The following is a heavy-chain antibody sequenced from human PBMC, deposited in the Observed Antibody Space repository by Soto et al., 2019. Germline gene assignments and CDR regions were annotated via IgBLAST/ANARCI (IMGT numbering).Heavy chain of an antibody. CDR1: GDSISSGGYY. V-gene: IGHV4-31*03. CDR3: ARGRVTIFGVVITDFDY. Sequence: QVQLQESGPGLVKPSQTLSLTCTVSGDSISSGGYYWSWIRQHPGKGLEGIGYIYASGSTFYNPSLKSRITMSVDRSKNQFSLKLTSVTAADTAVYFCARGRVTIFGVVITDFDYWGQGTLVTVSS. J-gene: IGHJ4*02. D-gene: IGHD3-3*01. CDR2: IYASGST.